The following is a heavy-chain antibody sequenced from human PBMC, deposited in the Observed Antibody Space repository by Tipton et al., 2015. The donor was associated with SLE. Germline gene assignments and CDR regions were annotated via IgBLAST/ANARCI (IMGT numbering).Heavy chain of an antibody. CDR1: GYSINSWYF. D-gene: IGHD2-21*01. CDR2: IYYTGST. J-gene: IGHJ4*02. CDR3: VRQRLWSDY. V-gene: IGHV4-39*01. Sequence: TLSLTCSVSGYSINSWYFWGWIRQPPGKGLEWIGNIYYTGSTYYNPSLRSRVTISIDTSKSHFSLKLTSVTATDTAVYYCVRQRLWSDYWGQGNLVTVSS.